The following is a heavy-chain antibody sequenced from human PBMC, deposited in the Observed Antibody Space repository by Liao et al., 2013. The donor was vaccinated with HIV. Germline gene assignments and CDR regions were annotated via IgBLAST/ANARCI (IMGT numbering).Heavy chain of an antibody. CDR1: GGSISSGSYY. Sequence: QVQLQESGPGLVKPSQTLSLTCTVSGGSISSGSYYWSWIRQPAGKGLEWIGRIYTSGSTNYNPSLKSRVTISVDTSKNQFSLKLSSVTAADTAVYYCARDMPYYYYYMDVWGKGTTVTVSS. CDR2: IYTSGST. CDR3: ARDMPYYYYYMDV. J-gene: IGHJ6*03. V-gene: IGHV4-61*02. D-gene: IGHD2-2*01.